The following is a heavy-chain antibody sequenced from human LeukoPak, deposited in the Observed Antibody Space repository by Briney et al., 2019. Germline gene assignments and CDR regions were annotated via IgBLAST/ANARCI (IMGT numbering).Heavy chain of an antibody. CDR1: GFTFSSTW. CDR2: IESDGRRT. J-gene: IGHJ6*03. CDR3: ARDPYSGNYGNYYYYYMDV. Sequence: GGSLRLSCAASGFTFSSTWMHWVRQVPGKELVWVARIESDGRRTTYAESVKGRFTISRDNAKNSLYLQMNSLRAEDTALYFCARDPYSGNYGNYYYYYMDVWGKGTTVTISS. V-gene: IGHV3-74*03. D-gene: IGHD1-26*01.